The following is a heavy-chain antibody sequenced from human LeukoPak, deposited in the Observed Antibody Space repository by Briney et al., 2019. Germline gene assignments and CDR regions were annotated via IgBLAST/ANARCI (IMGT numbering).Heavy chain of an antibody. D-gene: IGHD3-22*01. J-gene: IGHJ4*02. CDR3: ARLSGFYHFDS. V-gene: IGHV3-66*01. CDR2: IYSGGST. Sequence: GGSLRLSCAASGFSVGSNYMSWVRQAPGKGLEWVSVIYSGGSTYYADSVRGRFTISRDSSQNTLYLQMNSLRAEDTAVYYCARLSGFYHFDSWGQGTLVTVSS. CDR1: GFSVGSNY.